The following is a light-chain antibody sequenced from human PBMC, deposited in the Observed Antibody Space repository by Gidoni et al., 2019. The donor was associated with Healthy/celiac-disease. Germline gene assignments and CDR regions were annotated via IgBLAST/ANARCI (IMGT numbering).Light chain of an antibody. Sequence: EIVLTQSPATLSLSPGERATLSCRASQSVSSYLAWYQQKPGQAPRLLIYAASNWATGIPARFSGSGSGTDFTLTISSLEPEDFAVYYCQQRSSWPLTFGGGTKVEIK. CDR3: QQRSSWPLT. CDR1: QSVSSY. CDR2: AAS. J-gene: IGKJ4*01. V-gene: IGKV3-11*01.